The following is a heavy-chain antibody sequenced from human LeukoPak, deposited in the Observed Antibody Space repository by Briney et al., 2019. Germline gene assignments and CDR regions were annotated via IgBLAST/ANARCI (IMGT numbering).Heavy chain of an antibody. CDR3: ARDLYGSSDAFDI. D-gene: IGHD2-8*01. CDR1: GGSISSYY. CDR2: MYTSGST. J-gene: IGHJ3*02. Sequence: SETLSLTCTVSGGSISSYYWSWIRQPAGKGLEWVGRMYTSGSTSYNPSLKSRLTMSVDTSKNQFSLKLSSVTAADTAVYYCARDLYGSSDAFDIWGQGTMVTVSS. V-gene: IGHV4-4*07.